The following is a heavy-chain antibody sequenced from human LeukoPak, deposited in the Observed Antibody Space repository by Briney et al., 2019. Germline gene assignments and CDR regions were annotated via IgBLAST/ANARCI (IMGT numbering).Heavy chain of an antibody. CDR3: VRGSTGTVVRGISWAWFDP. Sequence: GGSLRLSCAASGFPFSIYWMTWVRQAPGKGLEWVANIKPDGSDKYYVDSAKGRFTISRDNAKNSLYPQMNSLRAEDTAVYYCVRGSTGTVVRGISWAWFDPWGQGTLVSVSS. CDR1: GFPFSIYW. J-gene: IGHJ5*02. V-gene: IGHV3-7*05. D-gene: IGHD3-10*01. CDR2: IKPDGSDK.